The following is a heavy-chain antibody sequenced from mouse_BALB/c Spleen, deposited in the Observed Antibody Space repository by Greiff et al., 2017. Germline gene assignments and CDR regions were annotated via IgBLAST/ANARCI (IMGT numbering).Heavy chain of an antibody. J-gene: IGHJ2*01. CDR2: IDPSDSYT. D-gene: IGHD1-1*01. Sequence: QVQLKQPGAELVKPGASVKLSCKASGYTFTSYWMHWVKQRPGQGLEWIGEIDPSDSYTNYNQKFKGKATLTVDKSSSTAYMQLSSLTSEDSAVYYCARYPYGREGFDYWGQGTTLTVSS. CDR3: ARYPYGREGFDY. V-gene: IGHV1-69*02. CDR1: GYTFTSYW.